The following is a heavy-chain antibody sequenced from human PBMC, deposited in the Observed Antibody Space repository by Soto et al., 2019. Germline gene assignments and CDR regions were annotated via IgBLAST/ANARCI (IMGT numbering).Heavy chain of an antibody. V-gene: IGHV4-59*01. CDR3: ARGIVSLQNWFDP. CDR2: IYYRGST. J-gene: IGHJ5*02. D-gene: IGHD3-16*02. Sequence: XXTLCLRCTVSGGSIRRCYWSWIPQPPGKALEEIEYIYYRGSTNYPPSLKSRVTISVDTAKNQFSLKLSSVHAADTAVYYCARGIVSLQNWFDPWGQGTLVTVSS. CDR1: GGSIRRCY.